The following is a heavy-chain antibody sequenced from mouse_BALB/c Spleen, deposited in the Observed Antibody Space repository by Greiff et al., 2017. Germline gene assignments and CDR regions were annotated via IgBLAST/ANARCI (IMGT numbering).Heavy chain of an antibody. D-gene: IGHD2-14*01. V-gene: IGHV5-6-4*01. CDR1: GFTFSSYT. Sequence: EVKLVESGGGLVKPGGSLKLSCAASGFTFSSYTMSWVRQTPEKRLEWVATISSGGSYTYYPDSVKGRFTISRDNAKNTLYLQMNSLQTDDTAMYYCAGRYDAYAMDYWGQGTSVTVSS. CDR3: AGRYDAYAMDY. J-gene: IGHJ4*01. CDR2: ISSGGSYT.